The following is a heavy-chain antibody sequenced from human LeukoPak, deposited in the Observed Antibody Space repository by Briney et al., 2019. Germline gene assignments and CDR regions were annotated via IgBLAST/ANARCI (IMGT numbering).Heavy chain of an antibody. J-gene: IGHJ4*02. V-gene: IGHV3-53*04. CDR2: IYTGGNT. CDR3: ARDRPGGGKLDFDY. Sequence: QTGRSLRLSCAASGFTVSTNYMNWVRQAPGKGLEWVAVIYTGGNTYYAESVEGRFTISRHNSKNTLYLQMNSLRTDDTAVYYCARDRPGGGKLDFDYWGQGTLVTVSS. D-gene: IGHD1-1*01. CDR1: GFTVSTNY.